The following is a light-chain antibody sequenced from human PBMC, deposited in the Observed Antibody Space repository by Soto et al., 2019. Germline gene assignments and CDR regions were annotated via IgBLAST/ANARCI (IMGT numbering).Light chain of an antibody. CDR1: QGVGTY. J-gene: IGKJ1*01. Sequence: DIQMTQSPSVLSASVGDRVTITCRASQGVGTYLAWFQQKPGKVPKLLIYAASTLQSGVPSRFSGSGSGTDFTLTISSLQPEDVATYYCQKYNSAPWTFGQGTKVDI. CDR2: AAS. CDR3: QKYNSAPWT. V-gene: IGKV1-27*01.